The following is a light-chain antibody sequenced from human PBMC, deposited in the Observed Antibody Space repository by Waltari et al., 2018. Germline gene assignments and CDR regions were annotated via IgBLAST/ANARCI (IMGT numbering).Light chain of an antibody. Sequence: QSALTQPASVSGSPGQSITISCTGTSSDIGAYNYVSWYQQHPGKAPKLIIFDVNNRPSGVSFRFSGSKSGNTASLTISGLQAEDESDYFCSSFTRSDTLMFGGGTRLTVL. V-gene: IGLV2-14*03. CDR2: DVN. CDR1: SSDIGAYNY. J-gene: IGLJ3*02. CDR3: SSFTRSDTLM.